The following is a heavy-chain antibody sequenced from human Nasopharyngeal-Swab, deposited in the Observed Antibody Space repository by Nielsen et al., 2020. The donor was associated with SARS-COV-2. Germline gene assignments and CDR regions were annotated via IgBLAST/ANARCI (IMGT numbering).Heavy chain of an antibody. D-gene: IGHD3-10*01. Sequence: ASLQVSSRASGYIFSGYYMHWVRRAPPQGLEWMGWINPNSGGKNYAQKSQGRVTMTRDTSISTAYIVLSRLRSDDTAVYYCAREGNYYGSGSYYNRYYGMDVWGQGTTVTVSS. CDR1: GYIFSGYY. V-gene: IGHV1-2*02. CDR3: AREGNYYGSGSYYNRYYGMDV. J-gene: IGHJ6*02. CDR2: INPNSGGK.